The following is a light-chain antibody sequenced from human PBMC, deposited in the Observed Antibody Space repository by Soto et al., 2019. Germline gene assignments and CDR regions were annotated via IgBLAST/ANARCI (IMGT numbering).Light chain of an antibody. CDR1: RSNLGAGYD. V-gene: IGLV1-40*01. J-gene: IGLJ3*02. CDR3: QSYDSSLNGWV. Sequence: QSVLTQPPSVSGAPGQRVTISCTGSRSNLGAGYDVHWYRHLPGKAPKLLIYYNNNRPSGVPDRFSASESGTSASLAITGLQADDEADYYCQSYDSSLNGWVFGGGTKLTVL. CDR2: YNN.